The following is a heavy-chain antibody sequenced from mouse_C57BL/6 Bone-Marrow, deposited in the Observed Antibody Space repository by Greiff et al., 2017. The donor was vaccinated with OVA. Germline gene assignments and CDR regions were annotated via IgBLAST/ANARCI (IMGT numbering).Heavy chain of an antibody. D-gene: IGHD3-2*02. V-gene: IGHV5-4*01. CDR2: ISDGGSYT. CDR1: GFTFSSYA. J-gene: IGHJ3*01. Sequence: EVKVVESGGGLVKPGGSLKLSCAASGFTFSSYAMSWVRQTPEKRLEWVATISDGGSYTYYPDNVKGRFTISRDNAKNNLYLQMSHLKSEDTAMYYCARDDSSGAYWGQGTLVTVSA. CDR3: ARDDSSGAY.